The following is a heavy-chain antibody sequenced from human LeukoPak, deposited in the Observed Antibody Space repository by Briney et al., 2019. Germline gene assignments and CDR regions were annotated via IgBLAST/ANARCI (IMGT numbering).Heavy chain of an antibody. CDR2: ISSSGSTI. CDR1: GFTFSSYE. J-gene: IGHJ4*02. CDR3: ARVLLAYYYGSGSYYNPFHY. D-gene: IGHD3-10*01. V-gene: IGHV3-48*03. Sequence: PGGSLSLSCAASGFTFSSYEMNWVRQAPGKGLEWVSYISSSGSTIYYADSVKGRFTISRDNAKDSLYLQMNSLRAEDTAVYYCARVLLAYYYGSGSYYNPFHYWGQGTLVTVSS.